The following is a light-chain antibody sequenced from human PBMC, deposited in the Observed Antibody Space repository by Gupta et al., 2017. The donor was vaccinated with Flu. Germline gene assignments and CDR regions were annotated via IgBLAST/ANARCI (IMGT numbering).Light chain of an antibody. Sequence: GGNNIGSKKVHWYQQRPGQAPVLVVYDDSDRPSGIPERLSGSNSGNTATLTISSVEAGDEADYYCQVWDSDSDYYVFGSGTTVTVL. J-gene: IGLJ1*01. CDR3: QVWDSDSDYYV. CDR1: NIGSKK. CDR2: DDS. V-gene: IGLV3-21*02.